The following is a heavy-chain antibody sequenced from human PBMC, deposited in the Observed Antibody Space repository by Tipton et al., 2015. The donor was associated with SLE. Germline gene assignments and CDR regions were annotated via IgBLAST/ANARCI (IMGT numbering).Heavy chain of an antibody. J-gene: IGHJ4*02. CDR3: ARRSWGIDY. D-gene: IGHD1-26*01. CDR2: IYPDDSDT. CDR1: GYDFFGYW. Sequence: VQLVQSGAELKEPGESLKISCKGSGYDFFGYWIGWVRQMPGKGLEWVGIIYPDDSDTRYSPSFQGLVTISADKSISTAYLQWSSLKASDTAMYYCARRSWGIDYWGQGTLVTVSS. V-gene: IGHV5-51*03.